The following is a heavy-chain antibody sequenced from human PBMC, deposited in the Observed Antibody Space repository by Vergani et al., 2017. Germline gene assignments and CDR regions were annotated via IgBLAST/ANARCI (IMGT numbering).Heavy chain of an antibody. Sequence: QVQLPQWGAGLLKPSEPLSLTCAVYGGSFSGYYWSWLRQPPGKGLEWIGEINHSGSTNYNPSLKSRVTITVDTSKNQLSLKLSPVTAAGTAVYYCARRAFTYGSGSYYIYFDYWGQGTLVTVSS. D-gene: IGHD3-10*01. CDR2: INHSGST. CDR3: ARRAFTYGSGSYYIYFDY. J-gene: IGHJ4*02. CDR1: GGSFSGYY. V-gene: IGHV4-34*01.